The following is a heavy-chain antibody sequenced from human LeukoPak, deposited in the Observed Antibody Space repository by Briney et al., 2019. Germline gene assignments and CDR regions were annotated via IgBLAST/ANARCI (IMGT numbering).Heavy chain of an antibody. D-gene: IGHD3-22*01. V-gene: IGHV1-69*13. CDR2: IIPIFGTA. Sequence: SVKVSCKSTGGTFSSYAISWVRQARGQGLEWMGGIIPIFGTANYAQKLQGRVTITADEYTSTSYLDLSSLRSEDTAVYYCARGLVVVEPGPYYFDYWGQGTLVTVSS. CDR3: ARGLVVVEPGPYYFDY. CDR1: GGTFSSYA. J-gene: IGHJ4*02.